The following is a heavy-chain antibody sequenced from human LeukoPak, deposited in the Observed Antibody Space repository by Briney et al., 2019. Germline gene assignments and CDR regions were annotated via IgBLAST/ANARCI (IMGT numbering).Heavy chain of an antibody. CDR1: GGSFSGYY. V-gene: IGHV4-34*01. D-gene: IGHD6-13*01. J-gene: IGHJ4*02. CDR3: ALSSWGFDY. Sequence: SETLSLTCAVYGGSFSGYYWSWIRQPPGKGLEWIGEINHSGSTNYNPSLKSRVTISVDTSKNQFSLKLSSVTAADTAVYYCALSSWGFDYWGQGTLVTVSS. CDR2: INHSGST.